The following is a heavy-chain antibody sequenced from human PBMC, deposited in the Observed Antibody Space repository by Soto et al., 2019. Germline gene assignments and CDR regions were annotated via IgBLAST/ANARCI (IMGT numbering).Heavy chain of an antibody. CDR2: ISAYNGNT. CDR1: GYTFTSYG. J-gene: IGHJ6*02. CDR3: ARDGSIAVAGYYYSGMDV. D-gene: IGHD6-19*01. V-gene: IGHV1-18*01. Sequence: GASVKVSCKASGYTFTSYGIIWVRQAPGQGLEWMGWISAYNGNTNYAQKLQGRVTMTTDTSTSTAYMELRSLRSDDTAVYYCARDGSIAVAGYYYSGMDVWGQGTTVTVSS.